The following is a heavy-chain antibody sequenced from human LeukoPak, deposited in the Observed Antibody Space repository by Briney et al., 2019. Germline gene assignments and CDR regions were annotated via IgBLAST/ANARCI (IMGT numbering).Heavy chain of an antibody. CDR1: GVTFGKYC. Sequence: PGGSLRLSCVASGVTFGKYCMSWVRQAPGKGLEWVANIKLDGSEKNYVDSVKGRFTVSRDNTKNSLYLQMNSLRVEDTAVFYCARDQYDTWSRRGNFDSWGQGTLVIVSS. CDR3: ARDQYDTWSRRGNFDS. CDR2: IKLDGSEK. D-gene: IGHD3-3*01. V-gene: IGHV3-7*03. J-gene: IGHJ4*02.